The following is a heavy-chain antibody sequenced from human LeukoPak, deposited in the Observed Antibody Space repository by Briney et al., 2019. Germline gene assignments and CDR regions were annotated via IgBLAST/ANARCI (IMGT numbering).Heavy chain of an antibody. V-gene: IGHV1-18*01. D-gene: IGHD6-13*01. J-gene: IGHJ6*03. CDR3: ARAPVDSSSWYAGIYYYYMDV. Sequence: VASVKVSCKASGYTFTSYGISWVRQAPGQGLEWMGWISAYNGNTNYAQKLQGRVTMTTDTSTSTAYMELRSLRSDDTAVYYCARAPVDSSSWYAGIYYYYMDVWGKGTTVTVSS. CDR1: GYTFTSYG. CDR2: ISAYNGNT.